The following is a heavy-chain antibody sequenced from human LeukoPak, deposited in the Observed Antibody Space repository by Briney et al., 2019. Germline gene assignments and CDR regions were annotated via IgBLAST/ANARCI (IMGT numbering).Heavy chain of an antibody. Sequence: ASVKVSCKASGYTFTGYYMHWVRQAPGRGLEWMGWINPNSGGTNYAQKFRGRVTMTRDTSISTAYMELSRLRTDDTAVYYCARDLLVVVTMVRGVIDYWGQGTLVTVSS. V-gene: IGHV1-2*02. D-gene: IGHD3-10*01. CDR2: INPNSGGT. CDR3: ARDLLVVVTMVRGVIDY. J-gene: IGHJ4*02. CDR1: GYTFTGYY.